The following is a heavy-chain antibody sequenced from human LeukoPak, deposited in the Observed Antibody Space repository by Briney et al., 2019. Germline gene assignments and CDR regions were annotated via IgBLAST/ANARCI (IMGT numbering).Heavy chain of an antibody. CDR2: ISNSSSYI. D-gene: IGHD3-10*01. J-gene: IGHJ6*03. CDR1: GFTFSSYS. Sequence: GGSLRLSCAASGFTFSSYSMNWLRQAPGKGLDSVSSISNSSSYIYYADSVKGRFTISRDNAKNSLYLQMNSLRAEDTAVYYCARDLHGETTGYYYYYYMDVWGKGTTVTVSS. V-gene: IGHV3-21*01. CDR3: ARDLHGETTGYYYYYYMDV.